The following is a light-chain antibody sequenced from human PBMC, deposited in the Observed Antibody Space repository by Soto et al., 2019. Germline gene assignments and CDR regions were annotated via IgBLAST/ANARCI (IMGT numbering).Light chain of an antibody. CDR2: DNN. CDR3: GTWDSSLSAVV. V-gene: IGLV1-51*01. CDR1: SSNIGNNY. Sequence: QSVLTQPPSVSAAPGQKVTISCSGSSSNIGNNYVSWYQHLPGTAPKLLIYDNNKRPSGIPDRLSGSKSGTSATLGITGLQTVDEADYYCGTWDSSLSAVVFGGGTKLTVL. J-gene: IGLJ2*01.